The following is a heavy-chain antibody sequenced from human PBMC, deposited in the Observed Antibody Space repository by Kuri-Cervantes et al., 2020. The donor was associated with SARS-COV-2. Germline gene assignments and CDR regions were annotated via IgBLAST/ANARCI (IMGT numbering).Heavy chain of an antibody. CDR2: ISYDGSNK. CDR3: AKATRPHWDGGNSGDY. V-gene: IGHV3-30*18. Sequence: GGSLRLSCAASGFTFSSYGMHWVRQAPGKGLEWVAVISYDGSNKYYADSVKGRFTISRDNSKNTLYLQMNSLRAEDTAVYYCAKATRPHWDGGNSGDYWGQGTLVTVSS. D-gene: IGHD4-23*01. J-gene: IGHJ4*02. CDR1: GFTFSSYG.